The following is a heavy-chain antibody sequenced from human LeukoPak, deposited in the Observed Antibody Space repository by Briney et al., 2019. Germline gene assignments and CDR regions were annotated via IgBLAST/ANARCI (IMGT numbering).Heavy chain of an antibody. CDR2: INHSGST. CDR3: ARDYGDYGHFQH. Sequence: SETLSLTCAVYGGSFSGYYWSWIRQPPGKGLEWIGEINHSGSTNYNPSLKSRVTISVDTSKNQFSLKLSSVTAADTAVYYCARDYGDYGHFQHWGQGTLVTVSS. CDR1: GGSFSGYY. J-gene: IGHJ1*01. V-gene: IGHV4-34*01. D-gene: IGHD4-17*01.